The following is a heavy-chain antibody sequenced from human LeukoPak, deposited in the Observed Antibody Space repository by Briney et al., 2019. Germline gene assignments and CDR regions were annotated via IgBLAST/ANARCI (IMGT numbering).Heavy chain of an antibody. J-gene: IGHJ4*02. V-gene: IGHV1-24*01. CDR3: ARTYYDFWSGYPFDY. CDR2: FDPEDGET. Sequence: ASVKVSCKVSGYTLTELSMHWVRQAPGKGLEWMGGFDPEDGETIYAQKFQGRVTMTEDTSTDTAYMELSRLRSDDTAVYYCARTYYDFWSGYPFDYWGQGALVTVSS. CDR1: GYTLTELS. D-gene: IGHD3-3*01.